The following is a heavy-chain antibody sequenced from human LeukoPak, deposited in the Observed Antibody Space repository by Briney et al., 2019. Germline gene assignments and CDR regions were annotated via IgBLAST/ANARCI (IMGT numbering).Heavy chain of an antibody. Sequence: GGSLRLSCAASGFTFSTYSMNWVRQAPGKGLEWVSSISSTSAYIHYVDSVKGRFTISRDNAENSLYLQMSSLRAEDTAVYYCAKDMDGWFGELSDYWGQGTLVTVSS. CDR1: GFTFSTYS. CDR2: ISSTSAYI. V-gene: IGHV3-21*01. CDR3: AKDMDGWFGELSDY. D-gene: IGHD3-10*01. J-gene: IGHJ4*02.